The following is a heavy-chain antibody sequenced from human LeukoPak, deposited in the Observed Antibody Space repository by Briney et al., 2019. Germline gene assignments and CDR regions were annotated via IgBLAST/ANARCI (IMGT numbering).Heavy chain of an antibody. CDR3: ARVQAGRVWSGYYYGENYYYYMDV. CDR2: IYYSGST. V-gene: IGHV4-59*12. CDR1: GGSISSYY. Sequence: PSETLSLTCTVSGGSISSYYWSWIRQPPGKGLEWIGYIYYSGSTNYNPSLKSRVTMSVDTSKNQFSLKLSSVTAADTAVYYCARVQAGRVWSGYYYGENYYYYMDVWAKGPRSPSP. D-gene: IGHD3-3*01. J-gene: IGHJ6*03.